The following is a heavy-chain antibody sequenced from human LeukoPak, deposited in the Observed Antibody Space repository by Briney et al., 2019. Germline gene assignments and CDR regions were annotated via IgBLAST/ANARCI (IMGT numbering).Heavy chain of an antibody. CDR2: IIPIFGIA. CDR1: GGTFSSYA. D-gene: IGHD6-13*01. V-gene: IGHV1-69*04. Sequence: SVKVSCKASGGTFSSYAISWVRQAPGQGLEWMGRIIPIFGIANYAQKFQGRVTITADKSTSTAYMELSSLRSEDTAVYYCARDRDTWYSSSWSLNFDYWGQGTLVTVSS. J-gene: IGHJ4*02. CDR3: ARDRDTWYSSSWSLNFDY.